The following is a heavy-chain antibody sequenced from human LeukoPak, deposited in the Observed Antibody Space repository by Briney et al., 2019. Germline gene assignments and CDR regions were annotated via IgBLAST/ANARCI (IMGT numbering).Heavy chain of an antibody. CDR2: IRYDGSNK. CDR3: ARAPIDRASYSGYDKGLDY. V-gene: IGHV3-30*02. J-gene: IGHJ4*02. CDR1: GFTFSSYG. D-gene: IGHD5-12*01. Sequence: GSLRLSCAASGFTFSSYGMHWVRQAPGKGLEWVAFIRYDGSNKYYADSVKGRFTISRDNSKNTLYLQMNSLRAEDTAVYYCARAPIDRASYSGYDKGLDYWGQGTLVTVSS.